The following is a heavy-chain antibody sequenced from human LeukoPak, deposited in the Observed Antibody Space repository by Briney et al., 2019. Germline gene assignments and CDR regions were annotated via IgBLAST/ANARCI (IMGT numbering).Heavy chain of an antibody. CDR1: GASISSNNYY. CDR3: ARDRNTDFWSGYYTNYCDY. J-gene: IGHJ4*02. D-gene: IGHD3-3*01. Sequence: SETLSLTCTVSGASISSNNYYWGWVRQPPGKGLEWIGNIYSSGNTYYNASLKSRVTIYIDTSKNQFSLNLSSVTAADTAVYYCARDRNTDFWSGYYTNYCDYWGQGTLVTVSS. CDR2: IYSSGNT. V-gene: IGHV4-39*02.